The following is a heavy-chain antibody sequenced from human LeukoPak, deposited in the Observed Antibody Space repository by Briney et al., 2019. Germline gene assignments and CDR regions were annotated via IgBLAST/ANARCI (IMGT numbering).Heavy chain of an antibody. Sequence: ASVKVSCKASGYTFTGYYMHWVRQAPGQGLEWMGWINPNSGGTNYAQKFQGRVTMTRDTSISTAYMELSRLRSDDTAVYYCARAGGDGYEGYFDYWGQGTLVTVSS. V-gene: IGHV1-2*02. CDR2: INPNSGGT. CDR1: GYTFTGYY. D-gene: IGHD5-24*01. CDR3: ARAGGDGYEGYFDY. J-gene: IGHJ4*02.